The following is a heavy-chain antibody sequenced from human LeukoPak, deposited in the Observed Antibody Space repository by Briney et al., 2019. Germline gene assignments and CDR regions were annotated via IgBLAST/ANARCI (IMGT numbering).Heavy chain of an antibody. V-gene: IGHV1-8*01. CDR1: GYTFTSYD. D-gene: IGHD3-10*01. Sequence: ASVTVSCKASGYTFTSYDMNWVRQASGQGLEWMGWMNPNSGNTGSAQNFQGRVTMTRDTSISTAYMELSSLRSEDTAVYYCARGPIYYSTGIYYFDYWGQGTLVTVSS. CDR3: ARGPIYYSTGIYYFDY. CDR2: MNPNSGNT. J-gene: IGHJ4*02.